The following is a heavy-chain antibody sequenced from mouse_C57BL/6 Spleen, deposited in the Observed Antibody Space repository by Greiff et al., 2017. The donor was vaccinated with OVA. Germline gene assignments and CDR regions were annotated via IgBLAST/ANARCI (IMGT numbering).Heavy chain of an antibody. D-gene: IGHD1-1*01. CDR3: ARDRDGSSYEAWFAY. J-gene: IGHJ3*01. CDR1: GFTFSSYA. V-gene: IGHV5-4*01. Sequence: EVMLVESGGGLVKPGGSLKLSCAASGFTFSSYAMSWVRQTPEKRLEWVATISDGGSYTYYPDNVKGRFTISRDNAKNNLYLQMSHLKSEDTAMYYCARDRDGSSYEAWFAYWGQGTLVTVSA. CDR2: ISDGGSYT.